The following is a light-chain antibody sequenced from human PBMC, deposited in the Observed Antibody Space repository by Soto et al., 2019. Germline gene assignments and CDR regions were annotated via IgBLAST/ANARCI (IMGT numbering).Light chain of an antibody. CDR3: QQYNNWPLT. J-gene: IGKJ4*01. Sequence: EVVLTQSPATLSLSPGESATLSCRASQSVRSYLAWYQQKPGQAPRLLIYGATTRATGIPARFSGSGSGTEFTLTISSLQSEDVAVYYCQQYNNWPLTFGGGTKVDIK. CDR2: GAT. V-gene: IGKV3D-15*01. CDR1: QSVRSY.